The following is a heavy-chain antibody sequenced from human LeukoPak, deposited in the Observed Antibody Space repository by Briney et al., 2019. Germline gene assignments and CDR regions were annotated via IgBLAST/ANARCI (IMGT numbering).Heavy chain of an antibody. CDR1: GFTFSSYA. CDR3: ARAGLIAAAGTGDDY. J-gene: IGHJ4*02. CDR2: ISYDGSNK. V-gene: IGHV3-30-3*01. Sequence: HPGRSLRPSCAASGFTFSSYAMHWVRQAPGKGLEWVAVISYDGSNKYYADSVKGRFTISRDNSKNTLYLQMNSLGAEDTAVYYCARAGLIAAAGTGDDYWGQGTLVTVSS. D-gene: IGHD6-13*01.